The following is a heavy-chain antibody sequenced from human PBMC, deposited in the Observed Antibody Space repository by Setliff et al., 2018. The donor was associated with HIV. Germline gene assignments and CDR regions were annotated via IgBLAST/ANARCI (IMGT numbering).Heavy chain of an antibody. CDR1: GFTFSSYS. V-gene: IGHV3-21*01. D-gene: IGHD6-13*01. J-gene: IGHJ6*03. CDR2: ISSSSSYI. CDR3: AGDLSSSWTNYYYYYMDV. Sequence: PARSLRLSCAASGFTFSSYSMNWVRQAPGKGLEWVSSISSSSSYIYYADSVKGRFTISRNNAKNSLYLQMNSLRAEDTAVSYCAGDLSSSWTNYYYYYMDVWGKGTTVTVSS.